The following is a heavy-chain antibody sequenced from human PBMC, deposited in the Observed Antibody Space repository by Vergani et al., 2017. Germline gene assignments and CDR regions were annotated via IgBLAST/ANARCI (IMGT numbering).Heavy chain of an antibody. J-gene: IGHJ4*02. CDR1: GESIRSGSHY. D-gene: IGHD2-15*01. V-gene: IGHV4-61*02. CDR2: IHTGGST. Sequence: QVKLQESGPGLLKPSQTLSLTCTVSGESIRSGSHYWSWIRQPAGKGPEWIGHIHTGGSTDLNPSFMSRVSISVDTSKSQFSLKLNSVTVAATAVYYCARSRPYCTSGSCPAIWGQGTLVTVSS. CDR3: ARSRPYCTSGSCPAI.